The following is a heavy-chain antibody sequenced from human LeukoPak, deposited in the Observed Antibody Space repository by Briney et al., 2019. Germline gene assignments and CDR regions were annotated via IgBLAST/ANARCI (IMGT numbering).Heavy chain of an antibody. D-gene: IGHD3-10*01. Sequence: PSETLSLTCAVYGGSFSGYYWSWLRQPPGKGLEWIGEINHSGSTNYNPSLKSRVTISVDTSKNQFSLKLSSVTAADTAVYYCARAPTYYYGSGSYYPSTGYFDYWGQGTLVTVSS. V-gene: IGHV4-34*01. CDR1: GGSFSGYY. J-gene: IGHJ4*02. CDR3: ARAPTYYYGSGSYYPSTGYFDY. CDR2: INHSGST.